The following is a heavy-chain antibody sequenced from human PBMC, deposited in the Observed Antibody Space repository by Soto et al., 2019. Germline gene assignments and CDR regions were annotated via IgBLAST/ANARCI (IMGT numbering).Heavy chain of an antibody. J-gene: IGHJ4*02. V-gene: IGHV3-30*18. CDR3: AKETPFKRTYYDTTGYYYFDY. Sequence: GGSLRLSCAASGFTLSNYGMNWVRQAPGKGLEWVAVISFDGSNEYYADSVKGRFTISRDNSKNTLYLQMNSLGTEDTAVYYCAKETPFKRTYYDTTGYYYFDYWGQGTLVTVSS. D-gene: IGHD3-22*01. CDR2: ISFDGSNE. CDR1: GFTLSNYG.